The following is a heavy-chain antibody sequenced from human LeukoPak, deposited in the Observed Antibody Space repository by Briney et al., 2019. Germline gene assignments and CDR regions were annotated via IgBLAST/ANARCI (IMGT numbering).Heavy chain of an antibody. Sequence: PSETLSLTCTISGGSISGSYYWVWIRQPPGKGLEWIGYIYYSGSTNYNPSLKSRVTISVDTSKNQFSLKLNSVTAADTAVYYCARVSGYDWESFYDYWGQGTLVTVSS. CDR1: GGSISGSYY. CDR3: ARVSGYDWESFYDY. CDR2: IYYSGST. J-gene: IGHJ4*02. D-gene: IGHD5-12*01. V-gene: IGHV4-61*01.